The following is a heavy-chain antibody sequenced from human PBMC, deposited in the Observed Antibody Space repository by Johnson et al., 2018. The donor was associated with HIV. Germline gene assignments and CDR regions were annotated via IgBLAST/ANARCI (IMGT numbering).Heavy chain of an antibody. CDR1: GFTVSSNY. J-gene: IGHJ3*02. CDR2: IYSGGST. CDR3: ARGNDYSNYGAFDI. Sequence: QLVESGGGLVQPGGSLRLSCAASGFTVSSNYMSWVRQAPGKGLEWVSVIYSGGSTYYADSVKGRFTISRDNSKNTLYLQMNSLRAEDTAVYYCARGNDYSNYGAFDIWGQGTMVTVSS. D-gene: IGHD4-11*01. V-gene: IGHV3-66*01.